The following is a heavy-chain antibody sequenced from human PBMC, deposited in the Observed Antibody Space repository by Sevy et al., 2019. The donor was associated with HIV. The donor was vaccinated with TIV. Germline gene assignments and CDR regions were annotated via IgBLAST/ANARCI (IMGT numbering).Heavy chain of an antibody. CDR1: GFTFSTYA. CDR2: ISGGAGST. D-gene: IGHD2-15*01. CDR3: AKGDRTFYGLDV. V-gene: IGHV3-23*01. Sequence: GGSLRLSCAASGFTFSTYAMSWVRQAPGKGLEWVSAISGGAGSTYYADLVKGRFTISRDKSKNTLYLQMNSLRAEDTAVYYCAKGDRTFYGLDVWGQGTTVTVSS. J-gene: IGHJ6*02.